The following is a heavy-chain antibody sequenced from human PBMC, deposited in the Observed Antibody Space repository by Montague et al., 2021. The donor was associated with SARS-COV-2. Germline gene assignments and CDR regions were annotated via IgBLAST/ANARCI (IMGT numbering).Heavy chain of an antibody. CDR1: GGSISSSSYY. Sequence: SETLSLTCTVSGGSISSSSYYWGWIRQPPGKRLEWIGGIYYSGSTYYNPSFKSRVTISVDTSKNQFSLKLSSVTAADTAVYYCARTVSYYDILSSSTNWFDPWGQGTLVTVSS. CDR3: ARTVSYYDILSSSTNWFDP. V-gene: IGHV4-39*01. J-gene: IGHJ5*02. D-gene: IGHD3-9*01. CDR2: IYYSGST.